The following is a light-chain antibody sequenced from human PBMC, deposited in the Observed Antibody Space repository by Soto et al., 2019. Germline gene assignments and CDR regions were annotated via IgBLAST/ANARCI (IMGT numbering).Light chain of an antibody. CDR3: QQYGGSPPFT. V-gene: IGKV3-20*01. CDR1: QTMHSSH. CDR2: GAS. J-gene: IGKJ2*01. Sequence: EIVLTQSPGTLSLSPGERATLSCRASQTMHSSHLAWYQQKPGQAPRLLIYGASTRTFDVPDRFSGSGSGTNFTLTISRLQPEDCGMYYCQQYGGSPPFTFGQGTRLEIK.